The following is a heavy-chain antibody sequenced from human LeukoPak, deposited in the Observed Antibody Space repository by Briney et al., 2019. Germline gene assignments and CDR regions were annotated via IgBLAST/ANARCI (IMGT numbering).Heavy chain of an antibody. Sequence: ASVKVSCKASGYTFTSYDINWVRQAPGQGLEWMGWMNPNSGNTGYAQKFQGRVTMTRNTSISTAYMELSSLRSEDTAVYYCARGDNFHDAFDIWGQGTMVTVSS. D-gene: IGHD3-9*01. CDR3: ARGDNFHDAFDI. V-gene: IGHV1-8*01. CDR1: GYTFTSYD. J-gene: IGHJ3*02. CDR2: MNPNSGNT.